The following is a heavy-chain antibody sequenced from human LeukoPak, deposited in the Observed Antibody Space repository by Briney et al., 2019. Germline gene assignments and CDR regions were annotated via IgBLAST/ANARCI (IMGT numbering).Heavy chain of an antibody. Sequence: GGSLRLSCAASGFTFSSYGMHWVRQAPGKGLEWVAVISYDGSNKYYADSVKGRFTISRDNSKNTLYLQMNSLRAEDTAVYYCARVGSVATIFNYWGQGTLVTVSS. J-gene: IGHJ4*02. CDR1: GFTFSSYG. V-gene: IGHV3-30*03. CDR2: ISYDGSNK. D-gene: IGHD5-12*01. CDR3: ARVGSVATIFNY.